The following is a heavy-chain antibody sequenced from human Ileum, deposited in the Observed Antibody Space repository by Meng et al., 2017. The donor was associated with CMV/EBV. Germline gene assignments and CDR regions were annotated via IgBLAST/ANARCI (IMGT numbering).Heavy chain of an antibody. Sequence: SETLSLTCTVSGDSIRSHYWSWIRQPPGKGLEWMGHVYYSGSATYSPSLRSRITISVDTSKNQISLNLRSVTAADTAIYFCARGIGHASNNTHDYWGQGTMVTVSS. CDR2: VYYSGSA. CDR3: ARGIGHASNNTHDY. J-gene: IGHJ4*02. V-gene: IGHV4-59*11. D-gene: IGHD1/OR15-1a*01. CDR1: GDSIRSHY.